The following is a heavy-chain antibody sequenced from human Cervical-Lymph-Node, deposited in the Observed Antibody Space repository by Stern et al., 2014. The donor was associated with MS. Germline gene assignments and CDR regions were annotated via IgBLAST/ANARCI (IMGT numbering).Heavy chain of an antibody. V-gene: IGHV3-48*01. Sequence: VQLVESGGGLVQPGGSLRLSCAVSGFSFSSYSMNWVRQAPGQGLEWVSYISPSSTSKYYADSVKGRFIISRDNAKKSLYLHMNSLRAEDTAVYYCARDSSQLGARYFYDGMGVWGQGTTVTVSS. CDR1: GFSFSSYS. CDR2: ISPSSTSK. CDR3: ARDSSQLGARYFYDGMGV. J-gene: IGHJ6*02. D-gene: IGHD7-27*01.